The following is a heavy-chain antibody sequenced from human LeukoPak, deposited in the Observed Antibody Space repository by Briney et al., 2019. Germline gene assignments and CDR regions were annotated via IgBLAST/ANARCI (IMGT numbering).Heavy chain of an antibody. J-gene: IGHJ3*02. CDR1: GGSFSGYY. Sequence: SETLSLTCAVYGGSFSGYYWSWIRQPPGKGLEWIGEINHSGSTNYNPSLKSRVKSRVTKSLDTSKNQFSLKLSSVTAADTAVYYCARGGSDYGDYVGAFDTWGQGTMVTV. CDR2: INHSGST. D-gene: IGHD4-17*01. CDR3: ARGGSDYGDYVGAFDT. V-gene: IGHV4-34*01.